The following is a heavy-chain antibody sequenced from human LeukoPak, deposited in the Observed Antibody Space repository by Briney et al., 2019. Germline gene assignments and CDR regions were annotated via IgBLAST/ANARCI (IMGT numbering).Heavy chain of an antibody. CDR3: ARHTESNNWFDP. V-gene: IGHV4-39*01. Sequence: PSETLSLTCTVSGRSISSSSSSSYHWGWIRQPPGKGLEWIGSIYYSGSTHYNPSLKSRVTISVDTSKNQFSLKLSSVTAADTAVSYWARHTESNNWFDPWGQGTLVTVSS. CDR1: GRSISSSSSSSYH. CDR2: IYYSGST. J-gene: IGHJ5*02. D-gene: IGHD1-14*01.